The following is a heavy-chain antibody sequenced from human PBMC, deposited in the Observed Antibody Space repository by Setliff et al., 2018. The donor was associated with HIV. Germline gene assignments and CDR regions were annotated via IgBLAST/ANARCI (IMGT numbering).Heavy chain of an antibody. J-gene: IGHJ6*02. V-gene: IGHV3-48*04. Sequence: GGSLRLSCAASGFTFSTYGLNWVRQAPGKGLEWISYINNDATTIYYADSGRGRFTISRDDARDALYLQMNGLRAEDTAVYYCARDCRVGWVFTYGMDVWGQGTLVTVSS. CDR3: ARDCRVGWVFTYGMDV. CDR2: INNDATTI. CDR1: GFTFSTYG. D-gene: IGHD6-13*01.